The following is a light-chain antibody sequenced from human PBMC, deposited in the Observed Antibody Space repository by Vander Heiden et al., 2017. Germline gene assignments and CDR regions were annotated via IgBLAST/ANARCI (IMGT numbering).Light chain of an antibody. V-gene: IGLV3-21*02. CDR1: NIGSKS. CDR2: DGS. Sequence: SYVLTQPPSVSVAPGQTARITCGGNNIGSKSVHWYQPKPGQAPVLVVYDGSDRPSGIPERFSGSNSGNTATLTISRVEAGDEADYYCQVWDSSSDHVVFGGGTKLTVL. CDR3: QVWDSSSDHVV. J-gene: IGLJ2*01.